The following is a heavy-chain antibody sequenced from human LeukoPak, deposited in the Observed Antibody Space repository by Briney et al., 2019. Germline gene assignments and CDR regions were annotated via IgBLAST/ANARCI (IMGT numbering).Heavy chain of an antibody. CDR3: AKDREIAAYYFDY. V-gene: IGHV3-23*01. J-gene: IGHJ4*02. CDR1: GFTFSSYV. D-gene: IGHD6-25*01. Sequence: GGSLRLSCAVSGFTFSSYVMSWVRQAPGKGLEWVSAISGSGGSTYYADSVKGRFTISRDNSKNTLYLQMNSLRAEDTAVYYCAKDREIAAYYFDYWGQGTLVTVSS. CDR2: ISGSGGST.